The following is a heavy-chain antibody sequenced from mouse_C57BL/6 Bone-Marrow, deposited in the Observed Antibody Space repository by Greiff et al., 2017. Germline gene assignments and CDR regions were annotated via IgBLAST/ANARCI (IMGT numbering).Heavy chain of an antibody. CDR3: ARGGVLWVRQDWYFDV. D-gene: IGHD2-14*01. CDR2: IDPSDSYT. CDR1: GYTFTSYW. Sequence: QVQLQQSGAELVRPGPSVKLSCKASGYTFTSYWMHWVKQRPGQGLEWIGVIDPSDSYTNYNQKFKGKATLTVDTSSSTAYMQLSSLTSEDSTVYYGARGGVLWVRQDWYFDVWGTGTTVTVSS. J-gene: IGHJ1*03. V-gene: IGHV1-59*01.